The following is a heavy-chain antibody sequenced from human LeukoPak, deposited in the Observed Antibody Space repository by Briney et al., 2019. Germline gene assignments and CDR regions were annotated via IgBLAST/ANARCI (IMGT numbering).Heavy chain of an antibody. D-gene: IGHD3-22*01. CDR2: MNPNSGNT. J-gene: IGHJ6*03. V-gene: IGHV1-8*01. CDR1: GYTFTSYD. Sequence: ASVKVSCKASGYTFTSYDINWVRQATGQGLEWMGWMNPNSGNTGYAQKFQGRVTMTRNTSISTAYMELSSLRSEDTAVYYCARGPYYDSSGYYSWVPYYYYHYMDVWGKGTTVTVSS. CDR3: ARGPYYDSSGYYSWVPYYYYHYMDV.